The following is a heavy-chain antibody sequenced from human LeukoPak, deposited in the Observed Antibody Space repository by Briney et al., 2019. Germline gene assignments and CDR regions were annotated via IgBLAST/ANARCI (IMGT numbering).Heavy chain of an antibody. Sequence: GGSLRLSCAASGFTFSSYWMSWVRQAPGKGLEWVANIKQDGSEKYYVDSVKGRFTISRDNAKNSLYLQMNSLRAEDTAVYYCARDGSSTSYLDWYFDLWGRGTLVTVSS. CDR1: GFTFSSYW. CDR3: ARDGSSTSYLDWYFDL. CDR2: IKQDGSEK. D-gene: IGHD2-2*01. V-gene: IGHV3-7*03. J-gene: IGHJ2*01.